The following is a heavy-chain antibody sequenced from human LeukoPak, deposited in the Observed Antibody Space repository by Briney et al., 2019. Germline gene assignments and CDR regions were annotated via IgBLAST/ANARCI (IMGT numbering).Heavy chain of an antibody. V-gene: IGHV3-21*01. CDR3: ALDYYDSSGYYRN. Sequence: GGSLRLSCAASGFTFSSYSMNWVRQAPGKGLEWVSSISSSSSYIYYADSVKGRFTISRDNAKNSLYLQMNSLRAEDTAGYYCALDYYDSSGYYRNWGQGTMVTVSS. J-gene: IGHJ3*01. CDR2: ISSSSSYI. CDR1: GFTFSSYS. D-gene: IGHD3-22*01.